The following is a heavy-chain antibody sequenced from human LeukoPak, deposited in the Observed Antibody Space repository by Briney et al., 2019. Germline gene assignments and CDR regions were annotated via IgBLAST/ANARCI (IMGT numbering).Heavy chain of an antibody. D-gene: IGHD2-15*01. CDR2: IKQDGSEK. J-gene: IGHJ4*02. CDR3: ARPYCSGGSCYLIFDY. Sequence: GGSLRLSCAASGFTFSSYWMSWVRQAPGKGLEWVANIKQDGSEKYYVDSVKGRFTISRDNAKNSPYLQMNSLRAEDTAVYYCARPYCSGGSCYLIFDYWGQGTLVTVSS. CDR1: GFTFSSYW. V-gene: IGHV3-7*01.